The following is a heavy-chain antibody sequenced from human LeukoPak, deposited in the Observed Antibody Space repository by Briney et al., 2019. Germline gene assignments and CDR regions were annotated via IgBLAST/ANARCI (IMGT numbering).Heavy chain of an antibody. CDR2: ISSSSSYI. CDR3: ARIANVAGSF. V-gene: IGHV3-21*01. Sequence: GGSLRLSCAACGFTFSSYSMNWVRPAAGKGLEWVSSISSSSSYIYYADSVKGRFTISRDNAKNSLYLQMNSLRAEDTAVYYCARIANVAGSFWGQGTLVTVSS. D-gene: IGHD6-19*01. J-gene: IGHJ4*02. CDR1: GFTFSSYS.